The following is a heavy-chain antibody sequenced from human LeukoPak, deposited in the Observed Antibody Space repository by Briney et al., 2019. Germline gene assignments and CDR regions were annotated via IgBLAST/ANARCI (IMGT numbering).Heavy chain of an antibody. CDR2: IKQDGSEK. D-gene: IGHD3-22*01. Sequence: GGSLRLSCAASGFTFSSYWMSWVRQAPGKGLEWVANIKQDGSEKYHVDSVKGRFTISRDNAKNSLYLQMNSLRAEDTAVYYCASHGITMIVVAPDDAFDIWGQGTMVTVSS. V-gene: IGHV3-7*01. J-gene: IGHJ3*02. CDR1: GFTFSSYW. CDR3: ASHGITMIVVAPDDAFDI.